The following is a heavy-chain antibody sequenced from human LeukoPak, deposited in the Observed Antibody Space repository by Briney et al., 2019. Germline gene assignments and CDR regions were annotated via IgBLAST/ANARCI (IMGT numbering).Heavy chain of an antibody. CDR2: IYYSGST. J-gene: IGHJ4*02. CDR3: ARHNDCASITHCHFDS. D-gene: IGHD2-21*02. CDR1: GGSMRSSDYY. V-gene: IGHV4-39*01. Sequence: SETLSLTCVVSGGSMRSSDYYWAWIRQPPGKGLEWLGSIYYSGSTLYNPSLKSRVTISVDASTNQFSLKLNSVTAADTAVFYCARHNDCASITHCHFDSWGQGILVTVSS.